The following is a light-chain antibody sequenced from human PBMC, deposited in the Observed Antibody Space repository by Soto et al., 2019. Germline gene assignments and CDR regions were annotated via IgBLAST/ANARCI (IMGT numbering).Light chain of an antibody. J-gene: IGKJ1*01. CDR3: QQYNNWPWT. CDR2: GAS. V-gene: IGKV3-15*01. Sequence: EIVLTQSPATLSLSPGERATLSCRAGQNIGTSLVWSQQKPGQAPRLLIYGASTRATGIPARFSGSGSGTEFTLTISSLQSEDFAIYYCQQYNNWPWTFGQGTKVDIK. CDR1: QNIGTS.